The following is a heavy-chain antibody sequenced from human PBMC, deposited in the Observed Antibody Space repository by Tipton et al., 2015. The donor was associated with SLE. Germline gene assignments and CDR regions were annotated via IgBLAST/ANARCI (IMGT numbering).Heavy chain of an antibody. CDR1: GYTFTNYG. Sequence: QLVQSGAEVKEPGASVKVSCKTSGYTFTNYGISWVRQAPGQGLEWMGWISGYNDNTNYAQTLQGRVTMTTDTSTSTASMELRSLRSDDTAVCYWARATTCWTNWESCYDAMDVWGKGTTVTVSS. D-gene: IGHD7-27*01. CDR3: ARATTCWTNWESCYDAMDV. J-gene: IGHJ6*03. V-gene: IGHV1-18*01. CDR2: ISGYNDNT.